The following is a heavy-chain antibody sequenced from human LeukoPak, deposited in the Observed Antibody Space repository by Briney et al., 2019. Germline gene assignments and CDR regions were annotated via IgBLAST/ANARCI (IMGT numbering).Heavy chain of an antibody. CDR3: ARDIRAAVLRYFDWFNGMDV. V-gene: IGHV3-11*01. J-gene: IGHJ6*02. D-gene: IGHD3-9*01. CDR2: ISTSGSTI. Sequence: GGSLRLSCAASGFTVSRKYMSWVRQAPGKGLEWVSYISTSGSTIYYADSVKGRFTISRDNAKNSLYLQMNSLTAEDTALYYCARDIRAAVLRYFDWFNGMDVWGQGTTVTVSS. CDR1: GFTVSRKY.